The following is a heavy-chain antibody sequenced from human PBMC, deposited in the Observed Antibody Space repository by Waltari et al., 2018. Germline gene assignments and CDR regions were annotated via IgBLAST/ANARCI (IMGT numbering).Heavy chain of an antibody. CDR3: ARDLRNTITWAYYYGIDV. CDR1: GGTVSSNSAA. D-gene: IGHD2-2*01. Sequence: QVQLQQSGPGLVKPSQTLSLTCAISGGTVSSNSAAWNWIRQSPSRGLEWLGSTYYRSKCYNEYAVSVKSRISIKPDTTKNQFALQLTSVTPGDTAVYICARDLRNTITWAYYYGIDVWGQGTTVTVAS. CDR2: TYYRSKCYN. V-gene: IGHV6-1*01. J-gene: IGHJ6*02.